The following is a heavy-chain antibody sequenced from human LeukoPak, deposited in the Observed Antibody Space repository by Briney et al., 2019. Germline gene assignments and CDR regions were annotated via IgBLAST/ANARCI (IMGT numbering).Heavy chain of an antibody. J-gene: IGHJ4*02. CDR3: ARRRDGYNPELDY. CDR2: ISNDGMRK. Sequence: GGSLRLSCAASGFTFSRSAMHWVRQPPGKGLEWMAVISNDGMRKFHADSVKGRFTISSDNSKNTLYLQMDSLTTEDTALYYCARRRDGYNPELDYWGQGTLVTVSS. V-gene: IGHV3-30*04. CDR1: GFTFSRSA. D-gene: IGHD5-24*01.